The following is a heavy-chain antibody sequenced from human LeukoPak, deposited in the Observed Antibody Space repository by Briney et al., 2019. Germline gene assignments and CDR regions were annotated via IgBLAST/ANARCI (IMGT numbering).Heavy chain of an antibody. J-gene: IGHJ4*02. V-gene: IGHV4-59*01. CDR3: ARDRWEQLDY. D-gene: IGHD1-26*01. CDR1: GGSISSYY. Sequence: SETLSLTCTVSGGSISSYYWSWIRQPPGKGLEWIGYIYSSGSTNYNPSLKSRVTISVDTSKNQFSLKLSSVTAADTAVYYCARDRWEQLDYWGQGTLVTVSS. CDR2: IYSSGST.